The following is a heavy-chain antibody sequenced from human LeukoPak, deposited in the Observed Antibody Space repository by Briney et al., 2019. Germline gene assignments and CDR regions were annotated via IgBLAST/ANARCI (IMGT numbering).Heavy chain of an antibody. D-gene: IGHD2-2*01. CDR3: ARGQYHLLYWYFDL. J-gene: IGHJ2*01. Sequence: SATLSLTCTVSGGSISSYYWSWIRQPAGKVLEWIGRIYSSGSTNYNPSLKSRVTMSVDTSKNQFSLKLSSVTAADTAVYYCARGQYHLLYWYFDLWGRGTLVTVSS. V-gene: IGHV4-4*07. CDR1: GGSISSYY. CDR2: IYSSGST.